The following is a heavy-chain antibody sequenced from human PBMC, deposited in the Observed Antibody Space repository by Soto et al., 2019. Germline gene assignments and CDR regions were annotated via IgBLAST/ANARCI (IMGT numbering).Heavy chain of an antibody. V-gene: IGHV1-3*01. D-gene: IGHD1-1*01. J-gene: IGHJ3*02. CDR3: AREFWNDAHAFDI. CDR1: GYTFTSYA. CDR2: INAGNGNT. Sequence: QVQLVQSGAEVKKPGASVKVSCKASGYTFTSYAMHWVRQAPGQRLEWMGWINAGNGNTKYSQKFQGRVTITRDTSASKAYMELSSLRSEDTAVYYCAREFWNDAHAFDIWGQGTMVTVSS.